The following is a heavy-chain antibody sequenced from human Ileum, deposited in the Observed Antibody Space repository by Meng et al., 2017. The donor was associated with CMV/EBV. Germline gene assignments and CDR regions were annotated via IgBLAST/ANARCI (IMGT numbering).Heavy chain of an antibody. J-gene: IGHJ5*02. CDR3: ARAAARGVPVDL. D-gene: IGHD3-10*01. CDR1: GGRFFSFY. Sequence: QVVLLGPGRRLLPSSVPLSLTCTVTGGRFFSFYWLWLPPRDGQGLEWIRRIHPTGPTDDNPSLRSRVSMSLDKSKNLFSLKLTSGTAADTAVYYGARAAARGVPVDLWGQGTLVTVSS. CDR2: IHPTGPT. V-gene: IGHV4-4*07.